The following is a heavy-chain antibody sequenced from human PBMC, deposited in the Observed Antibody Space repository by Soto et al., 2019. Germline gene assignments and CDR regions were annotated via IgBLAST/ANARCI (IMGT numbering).Heavy chain of an antibody. CDR2: ISGSDGKT. J-gene: IGHJ4*02. Sequence: GGSLRLSCAASGFSFGSYALSWVRQAPGKGLEWVSTISGSDGKTFYADSVKGRFSISRNTSQSTLYLQMNSLRADDTAMYYCARWSYLDYWGQGTRVTVSS. CDR1: GFSFGSYA. CDR3: ARWSYLDY. V-gene: IGHV3-23*01. D-gene: IGHD3-3*01.